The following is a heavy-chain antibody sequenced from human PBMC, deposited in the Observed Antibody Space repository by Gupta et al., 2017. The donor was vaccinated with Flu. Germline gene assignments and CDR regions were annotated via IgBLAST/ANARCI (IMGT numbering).Heavy chain of an antibody. Sequence: TFSSYSVNWVRQAPGKGLEWVSFISSSSSYIYYADSVKGRFTISRDNAKNSLYLQMNNLRAEDTAVYYCARAWEARGYFDYWGQGSLVTVSS. V-gene: IGHV3-21*01. J-gene: IGHJ4*02. CDR1: TFSSYS. CDR3: ARAWEARGYFDY. D-gene: IGHD1-26*01. CDR2: ISSSSSYI.